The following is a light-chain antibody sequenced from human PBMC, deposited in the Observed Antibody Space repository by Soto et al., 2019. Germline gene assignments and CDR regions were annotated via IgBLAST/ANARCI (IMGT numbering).Light chain of an antibody. CDR3: QQYNTWPPIT. CDR1: QSVSSSH. Sequence: ATLSCRASQSVSSSHLAWYQQKPGQAPRLLIYGASTRATGIPARFSGSGSGTEFTLTISSLQSEDFAIYYCQQYNTWPPITFGQGTRLEIK. V-gene: IGKV3-15*01. CDR2: GAS. J-gene: IGKJ5*01.